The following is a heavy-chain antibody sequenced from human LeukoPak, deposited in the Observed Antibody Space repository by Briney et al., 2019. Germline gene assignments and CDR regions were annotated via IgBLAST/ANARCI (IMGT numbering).Heavy chain of an antibody. CDR3: ASWGAGGNS. D-gene: IGHD3-16*01. J-gene: IGHJ4*02. Sequence: PGGSLRLSCEASLFTLSTYWMNWVRQFPGKGLDWVANINPDGSGKRYVDSVKGRFTIDRDNADNSLSLQMNSLRAEDTAVYYCASWGAGGNSWGQGTLVTVSS. CDR2: INPDGSGK. CDR1: LFTLSTYW. V-gene: IGHV3-7*01.